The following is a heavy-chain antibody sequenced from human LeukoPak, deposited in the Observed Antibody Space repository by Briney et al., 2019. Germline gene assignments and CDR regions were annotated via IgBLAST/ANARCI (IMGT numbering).Heavy chain of an antibody. J-gene: IGHJ5*02. D-gene: IGHD3-3*01. Sequence: ASVKVSCQASGYIFTNYEINWVRQAAGQGLEWMGWVDPKRGNTVYAQTFRGRVTFTRDTSANTTYMELNSLGSEDTGLYSCVRAVTDADFSGGYPNWFDPWGQGTLVTVSS. V-gene: IGHV1-8*01. CDR3: VRAVTDADFSGGYPNWFDP. CDR1: GYIFTNYE. CDR2: VDPKRGNT.